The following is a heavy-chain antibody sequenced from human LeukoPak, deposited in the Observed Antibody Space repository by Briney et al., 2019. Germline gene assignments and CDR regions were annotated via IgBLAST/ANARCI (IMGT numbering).Heavy chain of an antibody. CDR3: ARDSSSIVFGWFDP. CDR2: ISYDGSNK. Sequence: PGGSLRLSCAASGLTFSSYAMNWVRQAPGKGLEWVAVISYDGSNKYYADSVKGRFTISRDNSKNTLYLQMNSLRAEDTAVYYCARDSSSIVFGWFDPWGQGTLLTVSA. V-gene: IGHV3-30-3*01. D-gene: IGHD6-6*01. J-gene: IGHJ5*02. CDR1: GLTFSSYA.